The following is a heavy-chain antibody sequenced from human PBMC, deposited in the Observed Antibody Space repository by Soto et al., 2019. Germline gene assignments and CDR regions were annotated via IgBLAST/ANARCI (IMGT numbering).Heavy chain of an antibody. J-gene: IGHJ6*03. V-gene: IGHV1-18*01. CDR1: GYTFTSYG. D-gene: IGHD2-2*01. CDR3: ARSGLVVPAAPEYMDV. Sequence: ASEKVSCKASGYTFTSYGISWVRQAPGQGLERMGWISAYNGNTNYAQKLQGRVTMTTDTSTSTAYMELRSLRSDDTAVYYCARSGLVVPAAPEYMDVWGKGTTVTVSS. CDR2: ISAYNGNT.